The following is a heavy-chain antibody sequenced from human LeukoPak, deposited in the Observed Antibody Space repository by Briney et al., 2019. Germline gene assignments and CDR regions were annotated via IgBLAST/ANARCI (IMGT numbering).Heavy chain of an antibody. CDR1: GGSIRSLGYS. Sequence: PSETLSLACSVSGGSIRSLGYSWGWIRRPPGKGLEWIASMYYTGTTYYNPSLKSRVTMSVDTSKNQFSLNLTSVTAADTAVFYCARSVSAYAGRGWFDPWGQGTLVTVSS. J-gene: IGHJ5*02. CDR3: ARSVSAYAGRGWFDP. V-gene: IGHV4-39*07. D-gene: IGHD5-12*01. CDR2: MYYTGTT.